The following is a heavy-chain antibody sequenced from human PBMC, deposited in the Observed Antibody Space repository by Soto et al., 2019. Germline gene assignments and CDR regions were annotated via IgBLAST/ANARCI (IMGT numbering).Heavy chain of an antibody. CDR3: VRTSLVVAAATREDY. V-gene: IGHV3-74*01. D-gene: IGHD2-15*01. Sequence: EVQLVEYGGGLVQPGGSLRLSYAASGFSFSSYWMHWVSQAPVKGLVWVSRINSDGSSTSYADSVKGRFTISRYNAKNTLYLQINSLRAEDTAVYYCVRTSLVVAAATREDYWGQGTLVPVSS. CDR1: GFSFSSYW. J-gene: IGHJ4*02. CDR2: INSDGSST.